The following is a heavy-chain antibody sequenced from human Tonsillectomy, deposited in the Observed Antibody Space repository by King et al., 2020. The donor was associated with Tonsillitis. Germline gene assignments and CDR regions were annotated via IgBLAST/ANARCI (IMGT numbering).Heavy chain of an antibody. D-gene: IGHD1-26*01. J-gene: IGHJ4*02. CDR1: GGSISSHY. CDR2: IYSSGST. CDR3: AREAGATRYFDY. Sequence: QLQESGPGLVKPSETLSLTCTVSGGSISSHYWSWIRQPAGKGLEWIGLIYSSGSTSYNPSLKSRVTMSLDTSKNQFSLKLTAVTAADTAVYYCAREAGATRYFDYWGQGTLVTVS. V-gene: IGHV4-4*07.